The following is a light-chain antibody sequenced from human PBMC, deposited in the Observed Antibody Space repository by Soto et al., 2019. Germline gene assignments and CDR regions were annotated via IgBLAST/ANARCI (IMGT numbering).Light chain of an antibody. Sequence: DVVMTQSPLSLPVTLGQPASISCRSSQGLVHGDGNTYLNWFQQWPGQSPRRLIYKVSNRDSGVSDGLSGSGAGTDYALQISKVEPEEVGVYCCMQGTQRPRTCGQGPKVEIK. CDR3: MQGTQRPRT. V-gene: IGKV2-30*02. J-gene: IGKJ1*01. CDR1: QGLVHGDGNTY. CDR2: KVS.